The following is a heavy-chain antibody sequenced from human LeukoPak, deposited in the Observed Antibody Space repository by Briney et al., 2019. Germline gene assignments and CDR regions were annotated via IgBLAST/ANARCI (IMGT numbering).Heavy chain of an antibody. CDR3: ARDAVVPFDY. D-gene: IGHD2-15*01. J-gene: IGHJ4*02. Sequence: PGGSLRLSCAASGFTFSRYGMSWVRQAPGKGLEWVSYISSSGSTIYYADSVKGRFTISRDNAKNSLYLQMNSLRAEDTAVYYCARDAVVPFDYWGQGTLVTVSS. CDR2: ISSSGSTI. V-gene: IGHV3-48*03. CDR1: GFTFSRYG.